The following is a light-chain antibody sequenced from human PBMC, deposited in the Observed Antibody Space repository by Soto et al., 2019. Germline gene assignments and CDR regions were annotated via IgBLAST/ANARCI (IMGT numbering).Light chain of an antibody. Sequence: QSVLTQPASVSGSPGQSITISCTGTTSDVGGFNYVSWYQLNPGKAPKLMVYEVSNRPSGVSNRFSGSKSGNTASLTISGLQAEDEADYYCSSYTNYNPVVFGGGTKVTVL. CDR1: TSDVGGFNY. V-gene: IGLV2-14*01. J-gene: IGLJ2*01. CDR2: EVS. CDR3: SSYTNYNPVV.